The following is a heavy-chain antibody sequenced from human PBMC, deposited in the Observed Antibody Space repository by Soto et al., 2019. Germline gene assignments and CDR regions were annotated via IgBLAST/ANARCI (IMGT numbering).Heavy chain of an antibody. CDR3: ADWFDP. J-gene: IGHJ5*02. Sequence: QVQLVESGGGVVQPGRSLRLSCAASGFTFSSYAMHWVRQAPGKGLEWVAVISYDGSNKYYADSVKGRFTISRDNSKNTLYPHMNSLRAEDKAVYYCADWFDPWGQGTLVTVSS. V-gene: IGHV3-30-3*01. CDR1: GFTFSSYA. CDR2: ISYDGSNK.